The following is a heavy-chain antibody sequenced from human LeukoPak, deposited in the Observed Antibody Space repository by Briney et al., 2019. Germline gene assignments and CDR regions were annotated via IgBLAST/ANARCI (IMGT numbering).Heavy chain of an antibody. CDR3: ARDALNPTERYCSGGSCWSFDYYYMDV. CDR2: ISGSGGST. D-gene: IGHD2-15*01. J-gene: IGHJ6*03. V-gene: IGHV3-23*01. CDR1: GFTFSTYG. Sequence: GGSLRLSCEASGFTFSTYGMSWVRQAPGKGLEWVSAISGSGGSTYYADSVKGRFTISRDNAKNSLYLQMNSLRAEDTAVYYCARDALNPTERYCSGGSCWSFDYYYMDVWGKGTTVTISS.